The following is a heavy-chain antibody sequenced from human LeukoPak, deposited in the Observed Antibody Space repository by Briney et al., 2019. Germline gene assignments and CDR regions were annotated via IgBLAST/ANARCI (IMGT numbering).Heavy chain of an antibody. CDR2: ISGRGVST. CDR1: GFTLSSYV. CDR3: AKVGSGWYYFDY. D-gene: IGHD6-19*01. V-gene: IGHV3-23*01. J-gene: IGHJ4*02. Sequence: TGGSPRLSCAASGFTLSSYVMSWVRQAPGKGLEWVSGISGRGVSTYYADSVKGRFTISRDNSKNTLYLQMNSLRAEDTAVYYCAKVGSGWYYFDYWGQGTLVTVSS.